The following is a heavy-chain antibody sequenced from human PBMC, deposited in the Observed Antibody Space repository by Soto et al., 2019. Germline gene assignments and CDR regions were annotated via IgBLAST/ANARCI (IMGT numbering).Heavy chain of an antibody. D-gene: IGHD3-3*01. V-gene: IGHV1-46*01. Sequence: ASVKVSCKAPGDTFTSYYLNWVRQAPGQGLEWMGVINPHGGSTKYAQRFQGRITMTRDTSRSTVYMELSSLRSDDTAIYYCARSSGGNFGIIIEGSNWFDPWGQGTLVTVSS. CDR3: ARSSGGNFGIIIEGSNWFDP. CDR2: INPHGGST. CDR1: GDTFTSYY. J-gene: IGHJ5*02.